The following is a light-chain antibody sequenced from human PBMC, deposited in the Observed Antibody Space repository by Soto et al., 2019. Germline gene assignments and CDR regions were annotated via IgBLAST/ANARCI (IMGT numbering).Light chain of an antibody. CDR2: ATS. CDR3: QQSYSLPPT. Sequence: DIQLTQSPSTLPAYVGDRVTITCRASQTASKSVNWYQQRLGKAPELLVYATSHLQRGVPSRFSGSRSGTDFTLAISRLQADDFATYYCQQSYSLPPTFGQGTKADIK. CDR1: QTASKS. V-gene: IGKV1-39*01. J-gene: IGKJ1*01.